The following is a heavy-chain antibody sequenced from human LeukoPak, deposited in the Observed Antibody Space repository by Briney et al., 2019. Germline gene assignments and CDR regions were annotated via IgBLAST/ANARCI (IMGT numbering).Heavy chain of an antibody. J-gene: IGHJ4*02. Sequence: PGGSLRLSCAASGFTFSSYGMHWVRQAPGKGLEGVAFIRYDGSNKYYADSVKGRFTISRDNSKNTLYLQMNSLRAEDTAVYYCAKDLGFELLWFGEAVDYWGQGTLVTVSS. CDR2: IRYDGSNK. CDR3: AKDLGFELLWFGEAVDY. CDR1: GFTFSSYG. D-gene: IGHD3-10*01. V-gene: IGHV3-30*02.